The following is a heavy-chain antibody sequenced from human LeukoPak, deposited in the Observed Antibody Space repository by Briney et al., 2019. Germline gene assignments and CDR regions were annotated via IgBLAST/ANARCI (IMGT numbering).Heavy chain of an antibody. J-gene: IGHJ4*02. CDR1: AYIFSNYW. V-gene: IGHV5-51*01. CDR3: ARLELGLRSQFDY. Sequence: GESLKISCQGSAYIFSNYWIGWVRQMPGKGLEWMGIIYPGDSDTRYSPSFQGQVTISADKSISTAYLQWSSLKASDTAMYYCARLELGLRSQFDYWGQGTLVTVSS. CDR2: IYPGDSDT. D-gene: IGHD6-13*01.